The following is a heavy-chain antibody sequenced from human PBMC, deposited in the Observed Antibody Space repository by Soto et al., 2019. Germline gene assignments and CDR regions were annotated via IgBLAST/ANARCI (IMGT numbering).Heavy chain of an antibody. D-gene: IGHD6-19*01. CDR2: ISGYNSNT. Sequence: QVHLVQSGGEVKKPGASVKVSCKASGYTFATHGMGWVRQAPGQGPEWMGWISGYNSNTNYAQKFQGRFTMTTDTSTSTAYMELRRLRSDDTAVYFCARDVAVAGGSGTFDVWGQGTMVTVSS. CDR1: GYTFATHG. V-gene: IGHV1-18*01. CDR3: ARDVAVAGGSGTFDV. J-gene: IGHJ3*01.